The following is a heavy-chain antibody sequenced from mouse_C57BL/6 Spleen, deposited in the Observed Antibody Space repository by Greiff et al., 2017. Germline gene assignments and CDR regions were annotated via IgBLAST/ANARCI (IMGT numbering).Heavy chain of an antibody. CDR2: IRNKANNHAT. V-gene: IGHV6-6*01. CDR3: RGTVVRVPYYFDY. Sequence: EVQRVESGGGLVQPGGSMKLSCAASGFTFSDAWMDWVRQSPEKGLEWVAEIRNKANNHATYYAESVKGRFTISRDDSKSSVYLQMNSLRAEDTGIYYCRGTVVRVPYYFDYWGQGTTLTVSS. J-gene: IGHJ2*01. D-gene: IGHD1-1*01. CDR1: GFTFSDAW.